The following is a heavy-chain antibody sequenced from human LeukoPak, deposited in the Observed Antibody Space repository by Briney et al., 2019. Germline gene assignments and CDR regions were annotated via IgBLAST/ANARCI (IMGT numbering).Heavy chain of an antibody. J-gene: IGHJ5*02. CDR3: ARGQVPAARGHNWFDP. V-gene: IGHV4-34*01. CDR2: INARGDT. Sequence: PSETLSLTCAVYGWSFNDFYWNWIRQPPGKGLEWIGEINARGDTNYNPSLKSRVTISVDTSKNQSSLSLSSMSASDTAVYYCARGQVPAARGHNWFDPWGQGTLVTVSS. D-gene: IGHD2-2*01. CDR1: GWSFNDFY.